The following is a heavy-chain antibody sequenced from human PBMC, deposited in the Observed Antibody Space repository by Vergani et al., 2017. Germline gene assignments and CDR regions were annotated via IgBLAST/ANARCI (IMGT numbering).Heavy chain of an antibody. D-gene: IGHD3-22*01. CDR1: GGPISSGGYY. J-gene: IGHJ4*02. CDR2: IYYSGST. Sequence: QVQLQESGPGLVKPSQTLYLTCTVSGGPISSGGYYWSWIRQHPGKGLEWIGYIYYSGSTYYNPSLKSRVTISVDTSKNQFCLKLSSMTAADTAVYYCASRVDYYDSSGYYGEGDYWGQGTLVTVSS. V-gene: IGHV4-31*03. CDR3: ASRVDYYDSSGYYGEGDY.